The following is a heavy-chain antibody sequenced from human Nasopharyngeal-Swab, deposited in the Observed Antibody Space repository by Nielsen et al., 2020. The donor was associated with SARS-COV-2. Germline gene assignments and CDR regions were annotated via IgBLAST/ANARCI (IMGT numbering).Heavy chain of an antibody. D-gene: IGHD2-2*01. J-gene: IGHJ6*03. V-gene: IGHV4-34*01. CDR1: GGSFSGYY. CDR2: INHSGNT. CDR3: ARGLSGVVPAPILGLGPFYSYYYMDV. Sequence: GSLRLSCAVSGGSFSGYYWGWIRRPPGKGLEWIGEINHSGNTNYNPSLKSRVTISLDTSKNQFSLNLRSVTAADTAVYYCARGLSGVVPAPILGLGPFYSYYYMDVWDKGTTVTVSS.